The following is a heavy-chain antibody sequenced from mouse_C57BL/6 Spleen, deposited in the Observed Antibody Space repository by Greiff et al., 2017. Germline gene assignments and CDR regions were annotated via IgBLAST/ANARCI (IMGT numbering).Heavy chain of an antibody. Sequence: QVHVKQPGAELVKPGASVKLSCKASGYTFTSYWMHWVKQRPGQGLEWIGMIHPNSGSTNYNEKFKSKATLTVDKSSSTAYMQLSSLTSEDSAVYYCAREDYGSVDYWGQGTTLTVSS. J-gene: IGHJ2*01. V-gene: IGHV1-64*01. D-gene: IGHD1-1*01. CDR3: AREDYGSVDY. CDR1: GYTFTSYW. CDR2: IHPNSGST.